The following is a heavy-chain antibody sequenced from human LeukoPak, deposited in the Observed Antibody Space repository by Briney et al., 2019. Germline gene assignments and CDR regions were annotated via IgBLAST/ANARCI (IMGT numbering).Heavy chain of an antibody. D-gene: IGHD4-17*01. V-gene: IGHV3-23*01. CDR1: GFTFSDHY. CDR2: IRGSGDRT. Sequence: GGSLRLSCAASGFTFSDHYMDWVRQAPGKGLEWVSAIRGSGDRTHYADSVKGRFTISRDNSKNTLYLQMNSLRAEDTAVYYCAKEVGYGDYYGDDYWGQGTLVTVSS. J-gene: IGHJ4*02. CDR3: AKEVGYGDYYGDDY.